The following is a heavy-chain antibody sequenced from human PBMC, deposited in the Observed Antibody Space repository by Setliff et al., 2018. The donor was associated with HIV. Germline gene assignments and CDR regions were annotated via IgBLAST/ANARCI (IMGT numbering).Heavy chain of an antibody. D-gene: IGHD6-13*01. CDR2: IYYSGST. J-gene: IGHJ4*02. CDR1: GGSISNSRYY. V-gene: IGHV4-39*01. CDR3: ARCYSSGWYEVLYYFDY. Sequence: SETLSLTCTVSGGSISNSRYYWSWIRQPPGKGLEWIGSIYYSGSTYYNPSLKSRVTISVDTSKNQFSLKLSSVTAADTAVYYCARCYSSGWYEVLYYFDYWGQGTLVTVSS.